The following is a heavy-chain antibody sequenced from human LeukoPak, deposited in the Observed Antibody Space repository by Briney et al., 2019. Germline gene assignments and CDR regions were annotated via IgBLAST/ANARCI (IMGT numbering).Heavy chain of an antibody. Sequence: SETLSLTCSVSNDSIRNSYWSWIRQPPGKALEWIGYIYHTGNTNYNPSLKSRLTMSIDTSKNQFSLNLNSVTAADTSVYYCTRGNYGSGSYYVLDFDYWGQGTLVTVSS. V-gene: IGHV4-59*12. J-gene: IGHJ4*02. CDR2: IYHTGNT. CDR1: NDSIRNSY. D-gene: IGHD3-10*01. CDR3: TRGNYGSGSYYVLDFDY.